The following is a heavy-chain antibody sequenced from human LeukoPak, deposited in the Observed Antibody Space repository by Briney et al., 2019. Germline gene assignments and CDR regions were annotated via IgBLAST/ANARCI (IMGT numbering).Heavy chain of an antibody. D-gene: IGHD6-13*01. CDR2: ISGSGSRT. V-gene: IGHV3-23*01. Sequence: GGSLRLSCAASGLTFSSYAMSWVRQAPGKGLEWVSAISGSGSRTYYADSVKGRFTISRDNSKNTLYLRINSLRAEDTAVYYCAKEVVVSAAVGTVGFDPWGQGTLVTVSS. J-gene: IGHJ5*02. CDR3: AKEVVVSAAVGTVGFDP. CDR1: GLTFSSYA.